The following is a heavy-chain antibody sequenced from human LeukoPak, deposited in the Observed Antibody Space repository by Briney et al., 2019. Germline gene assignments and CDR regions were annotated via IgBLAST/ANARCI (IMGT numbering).Heavy chain of an antibody. CDR3: ARGVKKYYDILTGYYWFDP. Sequence: SETLSLTCAVYGGSFSGYYWSWIRQPPGKGLEWIGEINHSGSTNYNPSLKSRVTIPVDTSKNQFSLKLSSVTAADTAVYYCARGVKKYYDILTGYYWFDPWGQGTLVTVSS. CDR1: GGSFSGYY. CDR2: INHSGST. V-gene: IGHV4-34*01. J-gene: IGHJ5*02. D-gene: IGHD3-9*01.